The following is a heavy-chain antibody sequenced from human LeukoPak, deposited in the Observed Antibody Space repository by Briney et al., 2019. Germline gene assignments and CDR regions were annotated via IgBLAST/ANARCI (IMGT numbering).Heavy chain of an antibody. J-gene: IGHJ6*03. D-gene: IGHD6-13*01. CDR2: ISAYNGNT. Sequence: PGASVKVSCKASGYTFTSYYMHWVRQAPGQGLEWMGWISAYNGNTNYAQKLQGRVTMTTDTSTSTAYMELRSLRSDDTAVYYCARLTQYSSSWDRPVNARYYYYYYYMDVWGKGTTVTISS. CDR1: GYTFTSYY. CDR3: ARLTQYSSSWDRPVNARYYYYYYYMDV. V-gene: IGHV1-18*04.